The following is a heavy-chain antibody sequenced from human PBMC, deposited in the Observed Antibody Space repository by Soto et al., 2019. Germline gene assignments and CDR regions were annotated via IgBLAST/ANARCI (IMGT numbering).Heavy chain of an antibody. Sequence: ASVKVSWKASGGTFSSYAISWVRQAPGQGLEWMGGIIPIFGTANYAQKFQGRVTITADESTSTAYMELSSLRSEDTAVYYCARDYYGSGSYFVDAFDIWGQGTMVTVSS. V-gene: IGHV1-69*13. CDR1: GGTFSSYA. J-gene: IGHJ3*02. CDR3: ARDYYGSGSYFVDAFDI. D-gene: IGHD3-10*01. CDR2: IIPIFGTA.